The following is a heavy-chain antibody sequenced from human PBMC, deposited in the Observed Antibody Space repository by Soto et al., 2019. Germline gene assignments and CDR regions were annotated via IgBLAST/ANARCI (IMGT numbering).Heavy chain of an antibody. CDR3: ARGYCSGGTCYFSPGAFDI. CDR2: IYPDDSDT. Sequence: GESLKISCKGSGYSFSSYWIGWVRQMPGKGLEWIGIIYPDDSDTRYSPSFRGQVTISADKSISTAYLHWSSLKASDTAMYYCARGYCSGGTCYFSPGAFDIWGQGTMVTVSS. J-gene: IGHJ3*02. V-gene: IGHV5-51*01. CDR1: GYSFSSYW. D-gene: IGHD2-15*01.